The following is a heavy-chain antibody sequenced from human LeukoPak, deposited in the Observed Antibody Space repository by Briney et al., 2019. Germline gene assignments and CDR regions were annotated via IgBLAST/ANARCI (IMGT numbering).Heavy chain of an antibody. CDR1: GFTFSSYA. V-gene: IGHV3-23*01. CDR2: ISGSGGST. CDR3: AKDVSGSYYLYYFDY. D-gene: IGHD1-26*01. Sequence: PGGSLRLSCAASGFTFSSYAMSWVRQAPGKGLEWVSAISGSGGSTYYADSVKGRFTISRDNSKNTLYLQMNSLRAEDTAVYYCAKDVSGSYYLYYFDYWGQETLVTVPS. J-gene: IGHJ4*02.